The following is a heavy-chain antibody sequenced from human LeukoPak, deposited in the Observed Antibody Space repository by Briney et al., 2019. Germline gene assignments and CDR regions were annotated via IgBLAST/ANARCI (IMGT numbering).Heavy chain of an antibody. CDR1: SGSISSGDYY. Sequence: PSETLSLTCTVSSGSISSGDYYWSWIRQPPGKGLEWIGYIYYSGSTYYHPSLKSRVTISVDTSKNQFSLKLSSVTAADTAVYYCAREPLVVVPAAAVYYYGMDVWGKGTTVTVSS. CDR3: AREPLVVVPAAAVYYYGMDV. V-gene: IGHV4-30-4*01. CDR2: IYYSGST. J-gene: IGHJ6*04. D-gene: IGHD2-2*01.